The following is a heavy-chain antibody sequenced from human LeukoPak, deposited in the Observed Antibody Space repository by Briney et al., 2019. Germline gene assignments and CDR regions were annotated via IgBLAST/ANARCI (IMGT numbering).Heavy chain of an antibody. D-gene: IGHD6-13*01. CDR2: IYYSGST. CDR3: ARRVAAAGGWFDP. J-gene: IGHJ5*02. CDR1: GGSISSYY. V-gene: IGHV4-59*08. Sequence: TETLSLTCTVSGGSISSYYWSWIRQPPGKGLEWIGYIYYSGSTNYNPSLKSRVTISVDTSKTQFSLKLSSVTAADTAVYYCARRVAAAGGWFDPWGQGTLVTVSS.